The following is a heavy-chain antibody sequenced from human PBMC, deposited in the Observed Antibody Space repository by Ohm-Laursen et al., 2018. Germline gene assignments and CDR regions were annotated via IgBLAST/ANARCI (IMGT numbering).Heavy chain of an antibody. CDR1: GFTFTNAW. CDR3: AKDKVRATVVSPEGYYQDY. J-gene: IGHJ4*02. D-gene: IGHD4-23*01. CDR2: ISAGGGNT. V-gene: IGHV3-23*01. Sequence: SLRLSCAASGFTFTNAWMSWVRQAPGKGLEWVSAISAGGGNTYYADSVKGRFTISRDNSKNTLYLQMNSLRAEDTAVYYCAKDKVRATVVSPEGYYQDYWGQGTLVTVSS.